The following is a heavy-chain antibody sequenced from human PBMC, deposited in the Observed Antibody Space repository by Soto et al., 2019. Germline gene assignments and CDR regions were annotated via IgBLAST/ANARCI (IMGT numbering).Heavy chain of an antibody. D-gene: IGHD3-3*01. J-gene: IGHJ4*02. CDR1: GFTFSRYS. CDR2: ISSSSSYI. CDR3: ARGPSPDFSEEPLFDY. Sequence: GGSLRRSCAASGFTFSRYSMNWVRQAPGKGLEWVSSISSSSSYIYYADSVKGRFTISRDNAKNSLYPQMNSLRAEDTAVYYCARGPSPDFSEEPLFDYWGQASLVTVSS. V-gene: IGHV3-21*01.